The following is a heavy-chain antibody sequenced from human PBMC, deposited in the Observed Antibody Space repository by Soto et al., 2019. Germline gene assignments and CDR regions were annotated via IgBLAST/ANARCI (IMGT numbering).Heavy chain of an antibody. J-gene: IGHJ3*02. CDR2: IYYSGST. CDR3: ARRTVGATLAFDI. Sequence: PSETLSLTCTVSGGSISSSSYYWGWIRQPPGKGLEWIGSIYYSGSTYYNPSLKSRVTISVDTPKNQFPLKLSSVTAADTAVYYCARRTVGATLAFDIWGQGTMVTVSS. D-gene: IGHD1-26*01. V-gene: IGHV4-39*01. CDR1: GGSISSSSYY.